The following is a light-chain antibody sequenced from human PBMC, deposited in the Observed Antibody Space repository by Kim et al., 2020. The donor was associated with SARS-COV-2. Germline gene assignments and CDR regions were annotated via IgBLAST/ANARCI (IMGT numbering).Light chain of an antibody. J-gene: IGKJ2*01. V-gene: IGKV1-12*01. Sequence: ASVGDRVTITCRASQRISSWLAWYQQKPGKAPNLLICAASTLQSGVPSRFSGSGSGTDFTLTISSLQPEDSATYYCQQANSFPYTFGQGTKVDIK. CDR1: QRISSW. CDR2: AAS. CDR3: QQANSFPYT.